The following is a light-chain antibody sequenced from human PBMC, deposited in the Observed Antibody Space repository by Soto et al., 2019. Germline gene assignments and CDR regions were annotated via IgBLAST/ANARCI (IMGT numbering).Light chain of an antibody. CDR1: QTITTY. J-gene: IGKJ2*01. Sequence: IQMSQSPSSLSASVGDRVTITCRASQTITTYLNWYQHKPGKAPKLLIYAAISLQSGVPSRLSGSGSGTDFTLTISSMQPEAFATYYCQQTYSTPHTFGQGTKVDIK. V-gene: IGKV1-39*01. CDR3: QQTYSTPHT. CDR2: AAI.